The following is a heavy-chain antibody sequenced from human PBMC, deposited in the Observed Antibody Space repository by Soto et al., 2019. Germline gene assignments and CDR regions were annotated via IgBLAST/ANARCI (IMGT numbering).Heavy chain of an antibody. J-gene: IGHJ5*02. CDR3: ARDFAP. Sequence: SSETPSPTCPLSGGSLSSGSFFWSWIRQPPGKGLEWIGYIYYSGSTNYNPSLKSRVTISVDTSKNQFSLKLSSVTAADTAVYYCARDFAPWGQGTLVTVSS. CDR2: IYYSGST. CDR1: GGSLSSGSFF. V-gene: IGHV4-61*01.